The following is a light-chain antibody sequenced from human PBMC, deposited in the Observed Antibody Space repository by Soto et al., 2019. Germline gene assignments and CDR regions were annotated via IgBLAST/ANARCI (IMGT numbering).Light chain of an antibody. CDR2: GAS. J-gene: IGKJ3*01. CDR1: QSVSSN. V-gene: IGKV3-15*01. Sequence: EILMTQSPATLSVSPGERTTLACRASQSVSSNLAWYQQKPGQAPRLLIYGASTRATGIPARFSGSGSGTDFTLTISRLEPEDFAVYYCQQYGSSPPLTFGPGTKVDIK. CDR3: QQYGSSPPLT.